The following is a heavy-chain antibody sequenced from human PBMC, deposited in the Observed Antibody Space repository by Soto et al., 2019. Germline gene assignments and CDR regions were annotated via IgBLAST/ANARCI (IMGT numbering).Heavy chain of an antibody. CDR2: IYYSGST. V-gene: IGHV4-59*01. CDR3: AREGAYCSSTSCYWRYYYMDV. Sequence: PSETLSLTCTVSGGSISSYCWSWIRQPPGKGLEWIGYIYYSGSTNYNPSLKSRVTISVDTSKNQFSLKLSSVTAADTAVYYCAREGAYCSSTSCYWRYYYMDVWGKGTTVTVSS. CDR1: GGSISSYC. J-gene: IGHJ6*03. D-gene: IGHD2-2*01.